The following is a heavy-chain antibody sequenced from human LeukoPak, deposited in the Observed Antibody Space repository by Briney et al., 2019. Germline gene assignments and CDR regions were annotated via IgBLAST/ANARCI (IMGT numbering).Heavy chain of an antibody. D-gene: IGHD3-22*01. CDR2: ISGSGGST. J-gene: IGHJ4*02. CDR3: AKAPRYYDNSGWY. Sequence: GGSLRLSCAASGFTFSSYAMSWVRQAPGKGLEWVSTISGSGGSTYYADSVEGRFTVSGDNSKNTLYLQMNSLRVEDTAVYYCAKAPRYYDNSGWYWGQGTLVTVSS. V-gene: IGHV3-23*01. CDR1: GFTFSSYA.